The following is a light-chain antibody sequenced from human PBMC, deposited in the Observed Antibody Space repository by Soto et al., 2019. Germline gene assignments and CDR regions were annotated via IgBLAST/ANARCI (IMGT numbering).Light chain of an antibody. V-gene: IGLV2-14*03. Sequence: QSALTQPASVSGSPGQSITISCTGTSSDVGGYNYVSWYQHHPGKAPKLIIYDVSNRPSGVSNRFSGSKSGNTASLTISCLQPEDEADYYCSSYTTSNTRQIVFGTGTKVTVL. CDR2: DVS. J-gene: IGLJ1*01. CDR1: SSDVGGYNY. CDR3: SSYTTSNTRQIV.